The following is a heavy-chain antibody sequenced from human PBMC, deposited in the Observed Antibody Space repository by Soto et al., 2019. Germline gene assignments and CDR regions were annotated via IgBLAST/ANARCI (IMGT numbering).Heavy chain of an antibody. Sequence: LRLSCVASGFTFSDYSMSWIRQAPGKGLEWVSYISSSGNTIYYADSVKGRFTISRDNAKNSLYLQMNSLRVEDTAVYHCARARGASAGYYFVYWGQGTLVTVSS. CDR3: ARARGASAGYYFVY. CDR2: ISSSGNTI. D-gene: IGHD6-13*01. V-gene: IGHV3-11*01. J-gene: IGHJ4*02. CDR1: GFTFSDYS.